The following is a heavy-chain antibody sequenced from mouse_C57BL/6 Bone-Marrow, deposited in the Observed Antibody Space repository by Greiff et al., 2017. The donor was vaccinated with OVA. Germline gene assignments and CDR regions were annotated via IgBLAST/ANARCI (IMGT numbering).Heavy chain of an antibody. V-gene: IGHV5-6*01. CDR1: GFTFSSYG. D-gene: IGHD1-1*01. CDR3: ARGGLGYGSSYYFDY. Sequence: EVMLVESGGDLVKPGGSLKLSCAASGFTFSSYGMSWVRQTPDKRLEWVATISSGGSYTYYPDSVKGRFTISRDNAKNTLYLQMSSLKSEDTAMYYCARGGLGYGSSYYFDYWGQGTTLTVSS. CDR2: ISSGGSYT. J-gene: IGHJ2*01.